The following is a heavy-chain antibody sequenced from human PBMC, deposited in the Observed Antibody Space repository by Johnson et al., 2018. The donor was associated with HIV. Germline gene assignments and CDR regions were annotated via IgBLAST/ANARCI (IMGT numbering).Heavy chain of an antibody. CDR3: ARDRYYDFWSGYRTFDI. V-gene: IGHV3-7*01. J-gene: IGHJ3*02. D-gene: IGHD3-3*01. Sequence: MQLVESGGGLVQPGGSLRLSCAASGFTFSSYWMSWVRQAPGKGLEWVANIKQDGSEKYYVDSVRGRFTISRDNAKNSLYLQMNSLRAEDTAVYYCARDRYYDFWSGYRTFDIWGQGTMVTVSS. CDR2: IKQDGSEK. CDR1: GFTFSSYW.